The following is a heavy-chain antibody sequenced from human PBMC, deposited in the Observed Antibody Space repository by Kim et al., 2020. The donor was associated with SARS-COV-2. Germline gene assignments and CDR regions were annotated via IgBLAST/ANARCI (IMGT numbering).Heavy chain of an antibody. CDR1: GGTFSSYT. Sequence: SVKVSCKASGGTFSSYTISWVRQAPGQGLEWMGRIIPILGIANYAQKFRGRVTITADKSTSTAYMELSSLRSEDTAVYYCASGDYGSGSYKDYYYGMDVGGQGTTVTVSS. J-gene: IGHJ6*02. D-gene: IGHD3-10*01. V-gene: IGHV1-69*02. CDR3: ASGDYGSGSYKDYYYGMDV. CDR2: IIPILGIA.